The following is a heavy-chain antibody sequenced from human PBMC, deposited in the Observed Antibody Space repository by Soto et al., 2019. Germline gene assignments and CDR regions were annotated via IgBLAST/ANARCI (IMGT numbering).Heavy chain of an antibody. J-gene: IGHJ5*01. Sequence: PSETLSLTCTVSGGSISSYYWSWIRQPPGKGLEWIGYIYYGGITNYNPSLKSRVTISVDTSKNQFSLKLSSVTAADTAVYYCARVRDFWSGYYWLDSWGQGTLVTVSS. CDR3: ARVRDFWSGYYWLDS. D-gene: IGHD3-3*01. CDR2: IYYGGIT. CDR1: GGSISSYY. V-gene: IGHV4-59*01.